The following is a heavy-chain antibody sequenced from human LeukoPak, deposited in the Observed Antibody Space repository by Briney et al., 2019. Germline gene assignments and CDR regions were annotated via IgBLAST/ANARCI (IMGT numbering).Heavy chain of an antibody. J-gene: IGHJ3*02. CDR2: IYPADSDI. Sequence: GESLKISCKGSGYSCSNYWIGWVRQMPGKGLEWMGIIYPADSDIRYSPSFPCQVTISADKSISTAYLQWSSLKASDTAMYYCARQRQHAFDIWGQRAIVTVSS. D-gene: IGHD6-13*01. CDR3: ARQRQHAFDI. CDR1: GYSCSNYW. V-gene: IGHV5-51*01.